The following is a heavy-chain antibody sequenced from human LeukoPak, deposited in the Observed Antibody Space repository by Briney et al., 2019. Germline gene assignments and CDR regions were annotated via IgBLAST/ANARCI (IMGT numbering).Heavy chain of an antibody. V-gene: IGHV1-46*01. CDR3: ARDITVSSYYQHFDY. D-gene: IGHD1-26*01. Sequence: ASVKVSCKASGYTFASYYMHWVRQAPGQGLEWMGIINPSGGSTSYAQKFQGRVTMTRDTSTSTVYMELSSLRSEDTAVYYCARDITVSSYYQHFDYWGQGTLVTVSS. CDR1: GYTFASYY. J-gene: IGHJ4*02. CDR2: INPSGGST.